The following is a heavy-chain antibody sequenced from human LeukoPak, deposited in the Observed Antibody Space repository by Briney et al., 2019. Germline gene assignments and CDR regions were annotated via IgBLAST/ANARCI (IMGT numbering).Heavy chain of an antibody. CDR3: AKSNGYGLVDI. V-gene: IGHV4/OR15-8*01. Sequence: SETLSLPCVVSGDSIFSRNWWSWVRQPPGKGLEWIGEISHTGSTKYHPSLKSRVTISLDTSRNQFSLKLNSVTAADTAVYYCAKSNGYGLVDIWGQGTMVTVSS. D-gene: IGHD3-10*01. CDR2: ISHTGST. J-gene: IGHJ3*02. CDR1: GDSIFSRNW.